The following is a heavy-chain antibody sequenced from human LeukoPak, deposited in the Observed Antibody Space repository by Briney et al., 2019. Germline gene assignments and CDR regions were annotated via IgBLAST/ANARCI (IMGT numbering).Heavy chain of an antibody. D-gene: IGHD6-13*01. CDR1: GFTFRSYA. J-gene: IGHJ4*02. V-gene: IGHV3-23*01. Sequence: PGGSLRLSCAASGFTFRSYAMSWVRQAPGKGLEWVSAISGSGGSTYYADSVKGRFTISRDNSKHTLFLQMNSLRAEDTAVYYCAKADSSNLGWGQGTLATVSS. CDR3: AKADSSNLG. CDR2: ISGSGGST.